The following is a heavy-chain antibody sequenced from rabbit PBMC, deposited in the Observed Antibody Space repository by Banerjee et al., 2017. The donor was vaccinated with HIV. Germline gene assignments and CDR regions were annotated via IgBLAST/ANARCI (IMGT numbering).Heavy chain of an antibody. Sequence: WVRQAPGKGLELIACIYTSSGSTYYASWAKGRFTISRTSSTTVTLQMTSLTAADTATYFCARGSYTYGLSGYGYVLDLWGPGTLVTVS. CDR3: ARGSYTYGLSGYGYVLDL. V-gene: IGHV1S40*01. J-gene: IGHJ4*01. D-gene: IGHD6-1*01. CDR2: IYTSSGST.